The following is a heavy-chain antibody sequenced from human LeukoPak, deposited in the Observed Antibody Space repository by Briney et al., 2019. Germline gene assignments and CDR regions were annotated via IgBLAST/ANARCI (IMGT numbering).Heavy chain of an antibody. J-gene: IGHJ4*02. CDR3: ARLLRYCSSTSCYTLNY. CDR1: GYSFTSYW. Sequence: GESLKISCKGSGYSFTSYWIGWARQMPGKGLEWMGIIYPGDSDTRYSPSFQGQVTISADKSISTAYLQWSSLKASDTAMYYCARLLRYCSSTSCYTLNYWGQGTLVTVSS. CDR2: IYPGDSDT. V-gene: IGHV5-51*01. D-gene: IGHD2-2*02.